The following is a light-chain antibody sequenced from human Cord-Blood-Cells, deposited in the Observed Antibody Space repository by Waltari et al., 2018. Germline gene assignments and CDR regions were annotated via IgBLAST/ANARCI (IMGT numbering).Light chain of an antibody. J-gene: IGKJ1*01. Sequence: DTQMTQSPSSLSASVGDRVTITCRASQSISSYLNWYQQKPGKAPKLRIYAASSLQSGVPSRFSGSGSGTDFTLTISSLQPEDFATYYCQQSYSTPRTFGQGTKVEIK. CDR3: QQSYSTPRT. CDR1: QSISSY. V-gene: IGKV1-39*01. CDR2: AAS.